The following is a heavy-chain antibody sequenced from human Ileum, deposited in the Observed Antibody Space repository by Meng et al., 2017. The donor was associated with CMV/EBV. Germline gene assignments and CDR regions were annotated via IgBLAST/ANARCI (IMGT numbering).Heavy chain of an antibody. CDR1: GFTFSDYY. V-gene: IGHV3-11*04. D-gene: IGHD2-2*01. CDR3: ARDEGETSCYDY. CDR2: ISSSGSAI. Sequence: GGSLRLSCAASGFTFSDYYMSWIRQAPGKGLEWVPYISSSGSAIYYADSVKGRFTISRDNAKNSLYLQMNSLRAEDTAVYYCARDEGETSCYDYWGQGTLVTVSS. J-gene: IGHJ4*02.